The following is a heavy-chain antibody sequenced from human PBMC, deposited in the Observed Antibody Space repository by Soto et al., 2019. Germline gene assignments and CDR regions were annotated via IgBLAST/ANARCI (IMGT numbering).Heavy chain of an antibody. D-gene: IGHD6-19*01. CDR1: GLTFISEA. Sequence: EVQLLESGGGLAQPGGSPRLSCAASGLTFISEAMSWVRQAPGKGLEWVSSVSSSGDTTYYAESVKGRFAISRDNSKSTVYLQMNTLRADDTAVYYCANRGVRVAGHFPFWGQGTLVTVSS. CDR3: ANRGVRVAGHFPF. J-gene: IGHJ3*01. V-gene: IGHV3-23*01. CDR2: VSSSGDTT.